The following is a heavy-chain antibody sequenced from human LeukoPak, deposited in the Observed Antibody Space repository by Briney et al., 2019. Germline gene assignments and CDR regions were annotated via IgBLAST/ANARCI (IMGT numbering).Heavy chain of an antibody. V-gene: IGHV3-49*03. CDR3: TRKIRWFGEFPMGY. D-gene: IGHD3-10*01. CDR2: IRSKAYGGTT. J-gene: IGHJ4*02. Sequence: PGGSLRLSCTASGFTFGDYAMSWFRQAPGKGLEWVGFIRSKAYGGTTEYAASVKGRFTIPRDDSKSIAYLQMNSLKTEDTAVYYCTRKIRWFGEFPMGYWGQGTLVTVSS. CDR1: GFTFGDYA.